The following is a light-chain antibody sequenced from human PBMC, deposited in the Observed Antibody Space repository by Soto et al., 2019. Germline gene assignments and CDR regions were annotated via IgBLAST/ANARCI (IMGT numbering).Light chain of an antibody. CDR2: KAS. CDR3: QQYNSYPWT. Sequence: DIQMTQSPSTLSASVGDRVIITCRASQSITTWLAWYQQKPGKAPKLLIYKASSLESGVPSRFSGSGSGTEFTLTISSLQPDDFATYHCQQYNSYPWTFGQGTKVDI. CDR1: QSITTW. V-gene: IGKV1-5*03. J-gene: IGKJ1*01.